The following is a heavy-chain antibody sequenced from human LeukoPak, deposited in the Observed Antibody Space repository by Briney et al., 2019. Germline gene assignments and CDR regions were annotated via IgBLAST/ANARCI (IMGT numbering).Heavy chain of an antibody. Sequence: SETLSLTCAVYGGSFSGYYWSWSRQPAGRGLEWIGRVYTNGNTMFNPSLKSRLTMSFDTSTNLFSLHLRPVTAADTAEYYCARLSISTGTFWGHGTLVTVSS. CDR1: GGSFSGYY. D-gene: IGHD1-7*01. J-gene: IGHJ4*01. CDR3: ARLSISTGTF. V-gene: IGHV4-59*10. CDR2: VYTNGNT.